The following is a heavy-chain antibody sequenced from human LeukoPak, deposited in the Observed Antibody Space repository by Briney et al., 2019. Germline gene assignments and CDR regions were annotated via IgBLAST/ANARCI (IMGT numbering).Heavy chain of an antibody. CDR3: ARLDGGYSYGYIDYYYMDV. D-gene: IGHD5-18*01. CDR1: GYTFTGYY. CDR2: INPNSGGT. J-gene: IGHJ6*03. Sequence: ASVKVSCKASGYTFTGYYMHWVRQAPGQGLEWMGWINPNSGGTNYAQKFQGRVTMTRDTSISTAYMELSRLRSDDTAVYYCARLDGGYSYGYIDYYYMDVWGKGTTVTIS. V-gene: IGHV1-2*02.